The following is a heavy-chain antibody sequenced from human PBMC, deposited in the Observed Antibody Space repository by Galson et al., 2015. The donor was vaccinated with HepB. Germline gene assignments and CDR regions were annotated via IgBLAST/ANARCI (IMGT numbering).Heavy chain of an antibody. Sequence: SVKVSCKASGYTFTSYYMHWVRQAPGQGLEWIGIINPSGGNTNYAQKFQERVTISRDMSTTTAYMELSSLRSEDTAVYYCAADRGEYTYGYREFDLWGQGTLVTVSS. D-gene: IGHD5-18*01. J-gene: IGHJ4*02. CDR3: AADRGEYTYGYREFDL. CDR2: INPSGGNT. CDR1: GYTFTSYY. V-gene: IGHV1-46*01.